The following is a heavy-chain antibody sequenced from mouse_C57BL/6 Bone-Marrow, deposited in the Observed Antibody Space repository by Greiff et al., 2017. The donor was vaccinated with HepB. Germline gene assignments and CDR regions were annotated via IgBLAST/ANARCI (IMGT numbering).Heavy chain of an antibody. J-gene: IGHJ2*01. CDR1: GYTFTSYW. V-gene: IGHV1-64*01. D-gene: IGHD2-4*01. CDR2: IHPNSGST. CDR3: ARTMITTWYFDY. Sequence: QVQLQQPGAELVKPGASVKMSCKASGYTFTSYWMHWVKQRPGQGLEWIGMIHPNSGSTNYNEKFKSKATLTVDKSSSTAYMQRSSLTSEDSAVYYCARTMITTWYFDYWGQGTTLTVSS.